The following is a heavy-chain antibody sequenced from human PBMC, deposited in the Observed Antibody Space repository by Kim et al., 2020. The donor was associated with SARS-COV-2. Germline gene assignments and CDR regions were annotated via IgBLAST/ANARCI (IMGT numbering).Heavy chain of an antibody. D-gene: IGHD5-12*01. CDR2: IYYSGST. CDR3: ARGTVFLKYSGYDS. Sequence: SETLSLTCTVSGGSISSGGYYWSWIRQHPGKGLEWIGYIYYSGSTYYNPSLKSRVTISVDTSKNQFSLKLSSVTAADTAVYYCARGTVFLKYSGYDSWGQGTLVTVSS. J-gene: IGHJ5*02. V-gene: IGHV4-31*03. CDR1: GGSISSGGYY.